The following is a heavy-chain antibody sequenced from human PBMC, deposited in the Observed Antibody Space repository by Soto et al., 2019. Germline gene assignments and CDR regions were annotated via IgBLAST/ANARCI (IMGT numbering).Heavy chain of an antibody. CDR2: IYSGGST. CDR3: ARHGDYAAFDI. D-gene: IGHD4-17*01. V-gene: IGHV3-66*04. CDR1: GFTVSSNY. Sequence: GGSLRLSCAASGFTVSSNYMSWVRQAPGKGLEWVSVIYSGGSTYYTDSVKGRFTISRDNSKNTLYLQMNSLRAEDTAVYYCARHGDYAAFDIWGQGTMVTVSS. J-gene: IGHJ3*02.